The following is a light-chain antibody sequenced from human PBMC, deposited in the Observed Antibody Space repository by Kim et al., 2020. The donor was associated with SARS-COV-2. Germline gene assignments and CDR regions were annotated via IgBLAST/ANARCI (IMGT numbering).Light chain of an antibody. Sequence: QAVVTQEPSLTVSPGGTVTLTCASSTEAVTSGYSPNWFQQKPGQAPRALIYSTNNRHSWTPSRFSGSLLGAKAALTLSDVQPEDEAEYYCLLHYEDPLHWIFGGGTKVTVL. CDR1: TEAVTSGYS. V-gene: IGLV7-43*01. CDR2: STN. J-gene: IGLJ2*01. CDR3: LLHYEDPLHWI.